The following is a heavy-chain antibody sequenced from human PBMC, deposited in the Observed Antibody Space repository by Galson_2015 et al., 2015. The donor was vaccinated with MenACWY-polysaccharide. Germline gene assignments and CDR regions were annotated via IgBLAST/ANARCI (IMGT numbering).Heavy chain of an antibody. CDR1: GDSISSYY. V-gene: IGHV4-59*08. CDR2: IYYSGST. J-gene: IGHJ4*02. CDR3: ARHALSYDNSGYYYFDY. D-gene: IGHD3-22*01. Sequence: ETLSLTCTVSGDSISSYYWSWLRQPPGGGLEWIGYIYYSGSTNYNPSLKSRVTISVDTSKNQFSLKLSSVTAADTAVYYCARHALSYDNSGYYYFDYWGQGTLVTVSS.